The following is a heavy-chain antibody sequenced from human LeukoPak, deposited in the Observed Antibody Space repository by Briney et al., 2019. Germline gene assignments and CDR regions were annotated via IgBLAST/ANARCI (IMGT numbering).Heavy chain of an antibody. D-gene: IGHD6-19*01. CDR2: IYYSGST. CDR3: ARGLRGWNFDY. V-gene: IGHV4-30-4*08. CDR1: GGSISSGDYY. J-gene: IGHJ4*02. Sequence: SQTLSLTCTVSGGSISSGDYYWSWIRQPPGKGLEWIGYIYYSGSTYYNPSLKSRVTISVDTSKNQFSLKLSSVTAADTAVCYCARGLRGWNFDYWGQGTLVTVSS.